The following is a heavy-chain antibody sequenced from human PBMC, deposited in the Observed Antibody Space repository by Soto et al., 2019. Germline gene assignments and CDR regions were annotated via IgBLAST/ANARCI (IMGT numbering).Heavy chain of an antibody. V-gene: IGHV3-48*02. D-gene: IGHD2-2*02. CDR3: ATDRYCSSTTCYTEKNY. CDR2: ISSSSSII. CDR1: GFTFSSYS. J-gene: IGHJ4*02. Sequence: EVQLVESGGGLVQPGGSLRLSCAASGFTFSSYSMNWVRQAPGKGLEWVSYISSSSSIIYYADFVKGRFTISRDNAKNSLYLQMHSLRDADTAVYYCATDRYCSSTTCYTEKNYWGQGTLVTVSS.